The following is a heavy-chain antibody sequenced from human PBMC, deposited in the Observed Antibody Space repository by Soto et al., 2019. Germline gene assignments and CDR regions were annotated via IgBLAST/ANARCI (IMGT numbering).Heavy chain of an antibody. CDR2: ISDRGDTT. J-gene: IGHJ4*02. CDR1: GFTISSNA. CDR3: AKDKPGTTSFGY. Sequence: EVQLLESGGGLVQPGGSLRLSCAASGFTISSNAMYWVRQAPGKGLEWVSAISDRGDTTHYADSVKGRFTISRDTSKNTLYLQLNTLRADDTAVYYCAKDKPGTTSFGYWGQGTLVTVSS. V-gene: IGHV3-23*01. D-gene: IGHD1-1*01.